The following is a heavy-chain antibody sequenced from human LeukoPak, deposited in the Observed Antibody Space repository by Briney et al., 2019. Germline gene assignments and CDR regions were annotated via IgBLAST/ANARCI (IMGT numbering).Heavy chain of an antibody. CDR2: ISSSSSYI. CDR3: ARDGYYYDSSGYLIY. Sequence: PGGSLRLSCAASGSTFSSYSMNWVRQAPGKGLEWVSSISSSSSYIYYADSVKGRFTISRDNAKNSLYLQMNSLRAEDTAVYYCARDGYYYDSSGYLIYWGQGTLVTVSS. CDR1: GSTFSSYS. V-gene: IGHV3-21*01. D-gene: IGHD3-22*01. J-gene: IGHJ4*02.